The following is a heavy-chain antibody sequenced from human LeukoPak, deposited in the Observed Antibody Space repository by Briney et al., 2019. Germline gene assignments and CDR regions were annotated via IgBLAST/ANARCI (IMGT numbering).Heavy chain of an antibody. CDR2: IWSDGSYK. J-gene: IGHJ4*02. CDR3: ARDFSLQLFDY. CDR1: GFTFSSYG. Sequence: PGGSLRLSCAASGFTFSSYGFHWVCQAPGKGLEWVAVIWSDGSYKYYADSVKGRFTISRDDSKNTLYLQMNSLRAEDTAVYYCARDFSLQLFDYWGQGTLVTVFS. D-gene: IGHD5-24*01. V-gene: IGHV3-33*01.